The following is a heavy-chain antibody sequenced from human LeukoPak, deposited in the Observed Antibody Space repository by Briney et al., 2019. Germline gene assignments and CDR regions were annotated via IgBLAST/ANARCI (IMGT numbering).Heavy chain of an antibody. CDR3: ARDVVVVAATPSGHYYYMDV. CDR1: GGSISSYD. D-gene: IGHD2-15*01. V-gene: IGHV4-59*01. CDR2: IYYSGST. Sequence: PSETLSLTCTVSGGSISSYDWSWIQQPPGKGLEWIGDIYYSGSTNYNPSLKSRVTISVDTSKNQFSLKLSSVTAADTAVYYCARDVVVVAATPSGHYYYMDVWGKGTTVTVSS. J-gene: IGHJ6*03.